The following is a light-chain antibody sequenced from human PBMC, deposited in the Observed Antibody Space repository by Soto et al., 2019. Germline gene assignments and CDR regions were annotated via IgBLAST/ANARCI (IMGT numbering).Light chain of an antibody. CDR1: SGHSSYA. V-gene: IGLV4-69*01. CDR3: QTWGTGIQV. Sequence: QPVLTQSPSASASLRASVKLTCTVSSGHSSYAIAWHQQQPEKGPRYLMKLNSDGSHSKGDGIPDRFSGSCSGAERYLTISSLQSEDEADYYCQTWGTGIQVFGGGTKVTVL. CDR2: LNSDGSH. J-gene: IGLJ2*01.